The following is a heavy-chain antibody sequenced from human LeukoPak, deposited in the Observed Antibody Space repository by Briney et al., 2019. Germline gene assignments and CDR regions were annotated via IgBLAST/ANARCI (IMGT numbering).Heavy chain of an antibody. D-gene: IGHD6-19*01. J-gene: IGHJ3*02. V-gene: IGHV3-30-3*01. Sequence: GGSLRLSCAASGLTFSSYAMHWVRQAPGKGLEWVAVISYDGSNKYYADSVKGRFTISRDNSKNTLYLQMNSLRAEDTAVYYCARGDSSGWYPDAFDIWGQGTMVTVSS. CDR2: ISYDGSNK. CDR3: ARGDSSGWYPDAFDI. CDR1: GLTFSSYA.